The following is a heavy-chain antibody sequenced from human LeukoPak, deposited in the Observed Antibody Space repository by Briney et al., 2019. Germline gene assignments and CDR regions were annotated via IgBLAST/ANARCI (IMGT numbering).Heavy chain of an antibody. Sequence: SETLSLTCAVYGESFSDYYWTWIRQPPGKGLEWIGEVNHNGATIRNPSLKSRVTISLHTSNNQFSLKLSSVTAADTAVYFCARGDNSHPTAYYYCGMDVWGQGTTVTVSS. CDR2: VNHNGAT. D-gene: IGHD4-11*01. J-gene: IGHJ6*02. CDR1: GESFSDYY. V-gene: IGHV4-34*01. CDR3: ARGDNSHPTAYYYCGMDV.